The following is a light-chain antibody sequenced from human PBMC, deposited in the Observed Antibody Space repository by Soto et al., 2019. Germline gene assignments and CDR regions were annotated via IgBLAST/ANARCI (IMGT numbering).Light chain of an antibody. J-gene: IGKJ3*01. CDR2: DAS. CDR1: QSVSSY. CDR3: QQRSNWPPRFT. V-gene: IGKV3-11*01. Sequence: EIVLTQSPATLSLSPGERATLSCRASQSVSSYLAWYQQKPGQAPRLHIYDASNRATGIPARFSGSGSGTDFTLTISSRAPEDFAVYYCQQRSNWPPRFTFGPGTKVHIK.